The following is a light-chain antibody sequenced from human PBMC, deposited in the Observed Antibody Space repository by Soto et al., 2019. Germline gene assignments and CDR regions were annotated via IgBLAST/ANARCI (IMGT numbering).Light chain of an antibody. J-gene: IGKJ5*01. V-gene: IGKV3-11*01. CDR3: QQGSNWPPIP. CDR1: QSVSSY. Sequence: EIVLTQSPATLSLSPGERATLSCRASQSVSSYLAWYQQKPGQAPRLLIYDASNRATGIPARFSGSGSGTDFTLTISSLEPEDLAVYYCQQGSNWPPIPVGQGTRLEIK. CDR2: DAS.